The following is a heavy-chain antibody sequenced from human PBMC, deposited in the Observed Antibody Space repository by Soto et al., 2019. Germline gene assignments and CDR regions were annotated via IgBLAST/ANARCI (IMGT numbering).Heavy chain of an antibody. Sequence: GSLRLSCAASGFTFSNAWMNWVRQAPGKGLEWVGRIKSKTDGGTTDYAAPVKGRFTISRDDSKNTLYLQMNSLKTEDTAVYYCTTDAGYYDFWSGYRGTYYYGMDVWGQGTTVTVS. CDR3: TTDAGYYDFWSGYRGTYYYGMDV. D-gene: IGHD3-3*01. CDR2: IKSKTDGGTT. J-gene: IGHJ6*02. CDR1: GFTFSNAW. V-gene: IGHV3-15*07.